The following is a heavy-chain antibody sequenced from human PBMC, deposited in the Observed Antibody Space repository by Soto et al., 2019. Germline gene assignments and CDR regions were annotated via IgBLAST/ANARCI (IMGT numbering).Heavy chain of an antibody. CDR2: IYTSGST. D-gene: IGHD1-20*01. CDR3: ARSRGYNWNQSDYFDY. CDR1: GGSISSYY. Sequence: PSETLSLTCTVSGGSISSYYWSWIRQPAGKGLEWIGRIYTSGSTNYNPSLKSRVTMSVDTSKNQFSLKLSSVTAADTAVYYCARSRGYNWNQSDYFDYWGQGTLVTVSS. J-gene: IGHJ4*02. V-gene: IGHV4-4*07.